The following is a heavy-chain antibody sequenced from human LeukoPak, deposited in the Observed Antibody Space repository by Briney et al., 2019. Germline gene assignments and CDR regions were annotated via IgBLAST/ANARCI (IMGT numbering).Heavy chain of an antibody. J-gene: IGHJ4*02. Sequence: SVKVSCKASGYTFTGYYMHWVRQAPGQGLEWMGRIIPILGIANYAQKFQGRVTITADKSTGTAYMELSSLRSEDTAVYYCASTPDYYDSSGYYPYYFDYWGQGTLVTVSS. V-gene: IGHV1-69*02. CDR3: ASTPDYYDSSGYYPYYFDY. CDR2: IIPILGIA. CDR1: GYTFTGYY. D-gene: IGHD3-22*01.